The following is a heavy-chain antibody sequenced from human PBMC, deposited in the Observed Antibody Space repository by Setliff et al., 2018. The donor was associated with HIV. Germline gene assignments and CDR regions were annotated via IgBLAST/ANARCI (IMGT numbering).Heavy chain of an antibody. J-gene: IGHJ6*02. CDR2: IRQDGTDK. CDR1: GFAFSSHQ. D-gene: IGHD3-10*01. V-gene: IGHV3-7*01. Sequence: SLRLSCAASGFAFSSHQMSWVRQAPGKGLEWVAKIRQDGTDKYYVDSVKGRFTISRDNAENSLYLQMNSLRAEDTAIYYCARHDITLVRGLVWGQGTTVTVSS. CDR3: ARHDITLVRGLV.